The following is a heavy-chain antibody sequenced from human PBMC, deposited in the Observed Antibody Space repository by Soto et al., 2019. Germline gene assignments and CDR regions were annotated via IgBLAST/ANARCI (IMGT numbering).Heavy chain of an antibody. J-gene: IGHJ4*02. CDR3: TREWGPSYYYDSCGFNPDS. CDR2: INHRGNS. V-gene: IGHV4-38-2*02. D-gene: IGHD3-22*01. CDR1: GYGVNTSSY. Sequence: PSGTLSLTCAVSGYGVNTSSYWGWVQQAAGKGLEWIGDINHRGNSYYDSSLKSRVTMSVDTSRNQFSLSLTSVTAADTAIYYCTREWGPSYYYDSCGFNPDSWGQGTLVTVSS.